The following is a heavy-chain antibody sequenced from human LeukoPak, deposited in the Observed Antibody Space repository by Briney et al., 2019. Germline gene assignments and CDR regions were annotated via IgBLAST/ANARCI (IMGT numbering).Heavy chain of an antibody. Sequence: GGSLRLSCSASGFTFSSYAMHWVRQAPGKGLEYVSAISSNGGSTYYADSVKGRFTISRDNSKNTLYLQVNSLGAEDTAMYYCARNILFAFDIWGQGTMVTVSS. CDR3: ARNILFAFDI. CDR2: ISSNGGST. J-gene: IGHJ3*02. V-gene: IGHV3-64*04. CDR1: GFTFSSYA.